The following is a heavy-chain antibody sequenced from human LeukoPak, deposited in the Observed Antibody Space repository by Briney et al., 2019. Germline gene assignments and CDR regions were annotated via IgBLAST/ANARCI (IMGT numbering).Heavy chain of an antibody. CDR2: ISAYNGNT. CDR1: GYTFTSYG. CDR3: ARVDHSSGYPYYYYYMDV. D-gene: IGHD3-22*01. Sequence: ASVKVSCKASGYTFTSYGISWVRQAPGQGLEWMGWISAYNGNTNYAQKLQGSVTMTTDTSTSTAYMELRSLRSDDTAVYYCARVDHSSGYPYYYYYMDVWGKGTTVTISS. J-gene: IGHJ6*03. V-gene: IGHV1-18*01.